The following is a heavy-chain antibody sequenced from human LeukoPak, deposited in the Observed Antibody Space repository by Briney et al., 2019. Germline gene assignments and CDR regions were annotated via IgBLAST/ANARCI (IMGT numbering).Heavy chain of an antibody. V-gene: IGHV3-23*01. J-gene: IGHJ4*02. Sequence: GGPLRLSCAAPGFTFSSYAMTWVRQAPGKGLEPVSAISGRGGYIYYADSVKGRFTISRDNSKNTLYLQMISLRADDTAVCYCAKDKTPYCGGDCYLDYWGQGTLVTVSS. CDR1: GFTFSSYA. D-gene: IGHD2-21*02. CDR3: AKDKTPYCGGDCYLDY. CDR2: ISGRGGYI.